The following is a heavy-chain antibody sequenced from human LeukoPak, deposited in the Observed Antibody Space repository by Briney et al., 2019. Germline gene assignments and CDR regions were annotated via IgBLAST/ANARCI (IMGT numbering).Heavy chain of an antibody. CDR1: GFSFTAPAMG. J-gene: IGHJ4*02. CDR3: AHLVVTIDWRSYFDY. Sequence: SGPTLPNPQQPLSLPCPFSGFSFTAPAMGVAWIRQPPGQALEWLAFLYSNADNRYSPSLRSRLTITRDQSQNQVVLAMTNMDPMATATYYCAHLVVTIDWRSYFDYWGQGALVTVSS. CDR2: LYSNADN. D-gene: IGHD3-9*01. V-gene: IGHV2-5*01.